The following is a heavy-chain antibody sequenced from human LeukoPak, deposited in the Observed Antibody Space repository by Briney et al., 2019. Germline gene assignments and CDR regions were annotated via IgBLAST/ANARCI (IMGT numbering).Heavy chain of an antibody. D-gene: IGHD4-17*01. J-gene: IGHJ4*02. CDR3: ARQEDHDYGDYYFDY. CDR1: GFTFSSYE. V-gene: IGHV3-48*03. CDR2: ITNSGGTT. Sequence: GGSLRLSCAASGFTFSSYEMSWVRQAPGKGLEWVSYITNSGGTTYYADSVKGRFTISRDNAKNSLYLQMNSLRAEDTAVYYCARQEDHDYGDYYFDYWGQGTLVTVSS.